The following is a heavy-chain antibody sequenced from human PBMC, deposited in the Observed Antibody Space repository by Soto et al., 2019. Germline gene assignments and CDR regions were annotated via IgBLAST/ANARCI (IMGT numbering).Heavy chain of an antibody. V-gene: IGHV3-15*04. J-gene: IGHJ4*02. CDR1: GLSFPNAW. Sequence: EVQLVESGGGLVKPGASLRLSCATSGLSFPNAWMNWVRQAPGKGLEWVGRIERKSQGGTTDYSAPVKGRFSISRDDSKETVYLQMNSLKTEDTAVYYCATERGDYWGQGALVTVSS. CDR2: IERKSQGGTT. CDR3: ATERGDY.